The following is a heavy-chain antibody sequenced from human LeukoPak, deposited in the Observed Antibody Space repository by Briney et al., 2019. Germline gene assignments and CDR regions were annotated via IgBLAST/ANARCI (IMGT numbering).Heavy chain of an antibody. Sequence: SQTLSLTCAISGDSVSSNSAAWNWIRQSPSRGLEWLGRTYYRSKWYNDYAVSVKSRITINPDTSKNQFSLQLNSVTPGDTAVYYCARDGYYGSGSYYNRVDYWGQGTLVTVSS. CDR1: GDSVSSNSAA. CDR3: ARDGYYGSGSYYNRVDY. CDR2: TYYRSKWYN. D-gene: IGHD3-10*01. J-gene: IGHJ4*02. V-gene: IGHV6-1*01.